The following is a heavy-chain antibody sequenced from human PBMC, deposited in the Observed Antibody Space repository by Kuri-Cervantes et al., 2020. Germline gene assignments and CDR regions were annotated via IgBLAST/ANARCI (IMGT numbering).Heavy chain of an antibody. J-gene: IGHJ4*02. V-gene: IGHV1-2*02. CDR3: ARESSGYDPTFDY. CDR1: GYTFTGYY. CDR2: INPNSGGT. Sequence: ASVKVSCKASGYTFTGYYMHWVRQAPGQGLEWMGWINPNSGGTSYAQKFQGRVTMTRDTSISTAYMEPSRLRSDDTAVYYCARESSGYDPTFDYWGQGTLVTVFS. D-gene: IGHD5-12*01.